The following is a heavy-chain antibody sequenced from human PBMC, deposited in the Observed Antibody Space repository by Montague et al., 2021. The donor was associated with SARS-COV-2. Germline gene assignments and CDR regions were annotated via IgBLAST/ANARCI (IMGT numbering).Heavy chain of an antibody. CDR1: GDSVSRNRGA. V-gene: IGHV6-1*01. CDR3: ARGLPAGPNFGMDV. CDR2: TYYRSKWYY. D-gene: IGHD2-2*01. J-gene: IGHJ6*02. Sequence: CAISGDSVSRNRGAWNWRRQSPPRGLEWLRRTYYRSKWYYNYGVSVESRITVNADTSKNQVFLQLNSVTPEDTAVYFCARGLPAGPNFGMDVWGQGTTVTVSS.